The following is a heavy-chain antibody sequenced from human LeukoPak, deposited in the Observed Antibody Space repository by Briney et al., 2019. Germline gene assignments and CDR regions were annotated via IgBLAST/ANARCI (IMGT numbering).Heavy chain of an antibody. CDR2: ISGSGGST. J-gene: IGHJ4*02. D-gene: IGHD3-10*01. CDR3: AKARSAVRGVIGYFDY. CDR1: GFTFSSYA. V-gene: IGHV3-23*01. Sequence: TGGSLRLSCAASGFTFSSYAMGWVRQAPGKGLEWVSAISGSGGSTYYADSVKGRFTISRDNSKNTLYLQMNSLRAEDTAVYYCAKARSAVRGVIGYFDYWGQGTLVTVSS.